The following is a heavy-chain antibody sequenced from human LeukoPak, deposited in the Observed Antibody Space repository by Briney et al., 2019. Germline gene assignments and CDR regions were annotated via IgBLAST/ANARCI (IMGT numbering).Heavy chain of an antibody. CDR1: GYSLTELA. CDR2: YEAERAKM. J-gene: IGHJ4*02. D-gene: IGHD2/OR15-2a*01. V-gene: IGHV1-24*01. CDR3: AAGTFYSLTTVY. Sequence: GASVKVSCKVSGYSLTELAMHWVRQAPGKGLEWMGGYEAERAKMINAQKFQVRVTMTEDPSTGTAYMELSSLRSEDTAVYYCAAGTFYSLTTVYWGQGTPVTVSS.